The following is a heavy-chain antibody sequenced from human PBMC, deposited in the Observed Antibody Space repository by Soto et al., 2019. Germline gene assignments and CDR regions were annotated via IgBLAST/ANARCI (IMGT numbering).Heavy chain of an antibody. Sequence: QVTLKESGTVLVKPTETLTLRCTVSGLSITDSEMGVSWIRQPPGQPLEWLAHIDSSGEKAYRTFLKSRLAIYKDTPKSQIVHTMTNMDPADTATYYWARRHLAVAVSTWFDPWGQGIPVTVSS. CDR2: IDSSGEK. V-gene: IGHV2-26*01. CDR1: GLSITDSEMG. CDR3: ARRHLAVAVSTWFDP. J-gene: IGHJ5*02. D-gene: IGHD2-2*01.